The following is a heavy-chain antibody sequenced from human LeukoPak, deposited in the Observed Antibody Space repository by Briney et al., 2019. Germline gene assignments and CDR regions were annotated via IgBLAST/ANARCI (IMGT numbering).Heavy chain of an antibody. J-gene: IGHJ4*02. CDR2: IYYSGST. CDR3: ARRSYSSSWRHLYTSYFDY. Sequence: PSETVSLTCTVSGGSISSSSYYWGWIRQPPGKGLEWIGSIYYSGSTYYNPSLKSRVTISVDTSKNQFSLKLSSVTAADTAVYYCARRSYSSSWRHLYTSYFDYWGQGTLVTVSS. D-gene: IGHD6-13*01. V-gene: IGHV4-39*01. CDR1: GGSISSSSYY.